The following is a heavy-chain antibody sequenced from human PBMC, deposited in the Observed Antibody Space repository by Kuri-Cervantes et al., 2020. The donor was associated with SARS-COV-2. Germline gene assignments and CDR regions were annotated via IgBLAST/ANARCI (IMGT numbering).Heavy chain of an antibody. CDR3: ARGGKHHHILRFLESFHFDS. V-gene: IGHV1-18*04. CDR1: GYTFTSSG. J-gene: IGHJ4*02. CDR2: VSGYNGHT. Sequence: ASVKVSCKASGYTFTSSGISWVRQAPGQGLEWMGWVSGYNGHTNYAQKLQGRVTMTTDTSTTTAYMELRSLRSDDTAVYFCARGGKHHHILRFLESFHFDSWGQGTLVTVSS. D-gene: IGHD3-3*01.